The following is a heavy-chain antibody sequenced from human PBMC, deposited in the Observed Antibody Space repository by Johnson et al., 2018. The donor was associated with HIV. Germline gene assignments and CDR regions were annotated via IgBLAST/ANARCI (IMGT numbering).Heavy chain of an antibody. V-gene: IGHV3-33*06. Sequence: QVQLVESGGGVVQPGRSLRLSCAASGFTFSNYGMHWVRQAPGKGLEWVAVTWFDGSNKYYSDSVKGRFTISRDNSKSTLYLQMNSLRAEDTAVYYCAKVAVATAAGGVAFDIWGQGTMVTVSS. CDR2: TWFDGSNK. D-gene: IGHD6-13*01. CDR1: GFTFSNYG. J-gene: IGHJ3*02. CDR3: AKVAVATAAGGVAFDI.